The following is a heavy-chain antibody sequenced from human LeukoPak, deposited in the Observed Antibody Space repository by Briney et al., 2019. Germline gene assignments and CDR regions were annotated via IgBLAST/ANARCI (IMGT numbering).Heavy chain of an antibody. Sequence: SGGSLRLSCAASGFTFGTYAMHWVRQAPGKGLEWMGGFDPEDGETIYAQKFQGRVTMTEDTSTDTAYMELSSLRSEDTAVYYCATVLLGHQYSYGDFDYWGQGTLVTVSS. V-gene: IGHV1-24*01. CDR2: FDPEDGET. D-gene: IGHD5-18*01. CDR1: GFTFGTYA. CDR3: ATVLLGHQYSYGDFDY. J-gene: IGHJ4*02.